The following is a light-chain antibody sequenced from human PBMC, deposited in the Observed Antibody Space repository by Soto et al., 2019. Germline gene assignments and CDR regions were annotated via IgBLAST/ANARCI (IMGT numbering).Light chain of an antibody. CDR2: NAY. CDR3: QHYKTWPLA. J-gene: IGKJ4*01. CDR1: QGVATT. V-gene: IGKV3-15*01. Sequence: EIVMTQSPASLSVSPGESVTLSCRASQGVATTLAWYRQQPGQAPSLLIYNAYIRASGVPARFSGSGSGTEFTLTISSLQSEDFAVYYCQHYKTWPLAFGGGTKVEIK.